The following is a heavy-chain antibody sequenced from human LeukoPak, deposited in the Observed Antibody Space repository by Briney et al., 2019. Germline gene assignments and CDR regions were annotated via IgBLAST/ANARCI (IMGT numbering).Heavy chain of an antibody. CDR1: GYTFTSYD. CDR2: MNPNSGNT. V-gene: IGHV1-8*01. Sequence: ASVKVSCKASGYTFTSYDINWVRQATGQGLEWMGWMNPNSGNTGYAQKFQGRVTMTRNTSISTAYMELSSLRSEDTAVYYCARAARSSWYLDYWGQGTLVTVSS. J-gene: IGHJ4*02. D-gene: IGHD6-13*01. CDR3: ARAARSSWYLDY.